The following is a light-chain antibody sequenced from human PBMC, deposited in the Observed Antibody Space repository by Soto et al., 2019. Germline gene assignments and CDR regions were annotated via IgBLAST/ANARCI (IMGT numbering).Light chain of an antibody. V-gene: IGLV2-8*01. Sequence: QSALTQPPSASGSPGQSVTISCTGTSSDVGGYNYVSWYQQHPGKAPKLMIYEVSKRPSGVPDRFSASKSGNTASLTVSGLQAEDEADYYCSSYAGSNWWVFGTGTKLTV. CDR2: EVS. CDR3: SSYAGSNWWV. J-gene: IGLJ1*01. CDR1: SSDVGGYNY.